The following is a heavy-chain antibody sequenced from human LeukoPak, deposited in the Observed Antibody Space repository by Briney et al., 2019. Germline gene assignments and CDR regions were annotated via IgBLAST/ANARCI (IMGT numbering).Heavy chain of an antibody. J-gene: IGHJ3*02. CDR3: ARGGYARALDI. D-gene: IGHD5-18*01. Sequence: PSETLSLTCTVSGGSISSYYWSWIRLPPGKGLEWIGYIYYSGSTNYNPSLKSRVTISVDTSKNQFSLKLSSVTAADTAVYYCARGGYARALDIWGQGTMVTVSS. CDR2: IYYSGST. CDR1: GGSISSYY. V-gene: IGHV4-59*01.